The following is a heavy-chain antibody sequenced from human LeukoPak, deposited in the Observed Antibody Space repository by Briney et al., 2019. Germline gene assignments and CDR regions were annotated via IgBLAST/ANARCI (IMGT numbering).Heavy chain of an antibody. J-gene: IGHJ5*02. Sequence: ASVKVSCKASGYTFTSYAMNWVRQAPGQGLEWMGWINTNTGNPTYAQGFTGRFVFSLDTSVSTAYLQISSLKAEDTAVYYCAREDDSSGYYYGGGWFDPWGQGTLVTVSS. V-gene: IGHV7-4-1*02. D-gene: IGHD3-22*01. CDR1: GYTFTSYA. CDR2: INTNTGNP. CDR3: AREDDSSGYYYGGGWFDP.